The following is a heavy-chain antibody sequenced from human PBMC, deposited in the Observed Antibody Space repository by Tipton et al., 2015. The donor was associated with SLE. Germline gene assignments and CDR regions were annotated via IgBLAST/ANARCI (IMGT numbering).Heavy chain of an antibody. CDR2: VSYSGVT. Sequence: TLSLTCTVSDVSITTDYWTWIRQPPGKGLEYIGYVSYSGVTNSNPSLQSRVTMSIDASKKQVSLRLSSVTAADTAVYYCASSSGVTLFQVVTYFDLWGQGILVTVSS. J-gene: IGHJ4*02. V-gene: IGHV4-59*13. CDR1: DVSITTDY. D-gene: IGHD3-3*01. CDR3: ASSSGVTLFQVVTYFDL.